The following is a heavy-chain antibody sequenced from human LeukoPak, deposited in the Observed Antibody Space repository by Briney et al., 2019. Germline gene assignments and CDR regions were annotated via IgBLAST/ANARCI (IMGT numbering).Heavy chain of an antibody. CDR3: ARVPTNGWYNWFDP. J-gene: IGHJ5*02. CDR1: GFAFSIYD. V-gene: IGHV3-13*01. CDR2: IGTTDNT. Sequence: GGSLRLSCAASGFAFSIYDMHWVRQPTGKGLEWVSAIGTTDNTYYIDSVKGRFTISRENAKNSLYLQMNSLRAEDTAIYYCARVPTNGWYNWFDPWDQGTLVTVSS. D-gene: IGHD2-8*01.